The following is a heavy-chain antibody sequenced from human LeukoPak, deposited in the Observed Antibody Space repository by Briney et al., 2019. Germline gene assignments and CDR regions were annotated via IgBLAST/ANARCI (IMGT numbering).Heavy chain of an antibody. CDR1: GFTFSSYA. D-gene: IGHD3-10*01. Sequence: PGGSLRLSCAASGFTFSSYAMSWVRQAPGKGLEWVSAISGSGGGPYYADSVKGRFTISRDNSKNTLYLQMNRLRAEAPPVYYCGKVPAPKGSGSCTNGDDYWGQGALVTVSS. J-gene: IGHJ4*02. V-gene: IGHV3-23*01. CDR3: GKVPAPKGSGSCTNGDDY. CDR2: ISGSGGGP.